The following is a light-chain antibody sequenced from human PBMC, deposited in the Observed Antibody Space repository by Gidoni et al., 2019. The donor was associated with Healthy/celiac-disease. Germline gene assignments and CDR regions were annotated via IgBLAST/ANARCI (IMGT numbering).Light chain of an antibody. CDR1: ETIDYK. CDR3: QLYSNWPPFT. CDR2: GAS. V-gene: IGKV3-15*01. Sequence: ETALTQPPVTLSVASAERAALPCSASETIDYKLAWYQQKPGQAPRLLIYGASISATGVPHGFRGSGSATEFTLTISSLQSDDYAFFYCQLYSNWPPFTFGGGTKVEMK. J-gene: IGKJ4*01.